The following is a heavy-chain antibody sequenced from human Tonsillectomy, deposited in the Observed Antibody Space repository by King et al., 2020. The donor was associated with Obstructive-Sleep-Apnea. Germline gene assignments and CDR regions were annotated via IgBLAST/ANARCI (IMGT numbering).Heavy chain of an antibody. D-gene: IGHD3-3*01. CDR1: GYSFTSYW. CDR3: ARHTKLGEIFGVISGFDP. J-gene: IGHJ5*02. Sequence: VQLVESGAEVKKPGESLTISCKASGYSFTSYWISWVRQMPGKGLEWMGRIDPSDSYTNNSPTFQGHVTISADKSISTAYLQWSSLKASDSAMYYCARHTKLGEIFGVISGFDPWGQGTLVTVSS. V-gene: IGHV5-10-1*03. CDR2: IDPSDSYT.